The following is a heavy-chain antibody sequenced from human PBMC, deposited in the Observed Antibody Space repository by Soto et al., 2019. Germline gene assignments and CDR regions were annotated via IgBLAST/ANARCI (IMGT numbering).Heavy chain of an antibody. D-gene: IGHD2-15*01. J-gene: IGHJ6*02. V-gene: IGHV3-21*01. CDR2: ISSSGYI. CDR3: ARDCSGGSCYPRMDV. Sequence: GGSLRLSCAASGFNFNSYTINWVRQAPGKRLEWLSSISSSGYIFSTDSVRGRFTISRDNAKNSVYLQINSLRAEDTAVYFCARDCSGGSCYPRMDVWGQGTTVTVSS. CDR1: GFNFNSYT.